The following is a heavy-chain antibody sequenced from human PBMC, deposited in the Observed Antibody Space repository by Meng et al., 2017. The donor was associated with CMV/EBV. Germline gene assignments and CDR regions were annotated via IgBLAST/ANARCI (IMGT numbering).Heavy chain of an antibody. J-gene: IGHJ4*02. CDR1: GWRNRSSSYS. V-gene: IGHV4-39*07. D-gene: IGHD3-10*01. Sequence: LHPDESVLVLARPSGSLSRPCTVLGWRNRSSSYSWGWIRQPPGKGLEWIGSIYYGGSTYYNPSPKSRVTISVDTSKNQFSLKLSSVTAADTAVYYCVTWLWFGELSGYYFDYWGQGTLVTVSS. CDR2: IYYGGST. CDR3: VTWLWFGELSGYYFDY.